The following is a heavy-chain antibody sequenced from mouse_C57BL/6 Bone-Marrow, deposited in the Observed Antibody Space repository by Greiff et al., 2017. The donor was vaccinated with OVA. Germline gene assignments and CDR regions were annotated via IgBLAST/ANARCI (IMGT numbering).Heavy chain of an antibody. Sequence: QVQLKQSGAELAKPGASVKLSCKASGYTFTSYWMHWVKQRPGQGLEWIGYIIHSSGYTKYNQKFKDKATLTADKSSSTAYMQLSSLTYEDSAVYYCARGDCDYGLDYWGQGTSVTVSS. CDR2: IIHSSGYT. CDR1: GYTFTSYW. D-gene: IGHD1-1*01. CDR3: ARGDCDYGLDY. J-gene: IGHJ4*01. V-gene: IGHV1-7*01.